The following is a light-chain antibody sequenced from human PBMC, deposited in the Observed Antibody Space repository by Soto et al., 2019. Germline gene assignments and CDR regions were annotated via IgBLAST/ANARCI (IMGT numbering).Light chain of an antibody. CDR1: QSINSY. Sequence: DIQMTQSPPSLSASVGDRVTITCRASQSINSYLNWYQQKPGKAPALLIYVASSLQSGVPSRFSGSGSGTDFTLTISSLQPEDSATYYCQQSYSVPYTFGQGTKMEIK. CDR3: QQSYSVPYT. V-gene: IGKV1-39*01. J-gene: IGKJ2*01. CDR2: VAS.